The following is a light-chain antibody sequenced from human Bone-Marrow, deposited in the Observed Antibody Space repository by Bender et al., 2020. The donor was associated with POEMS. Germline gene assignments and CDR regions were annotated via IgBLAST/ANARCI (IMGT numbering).Light chain of an antibody. V-gene: IGLV2-14*01. J-gene: IGLJ3*02. CDR1: SSDVGGYNY. Sequence: QSALTQPASVSGSPGQSITISCTGTSSDVGGYNYVSWYQQHPGKAPKLMIYEVSNRPSGVSNRFSGSKSGNTASLTISGLQAEDEADYYCCSYAGSGSLVFGGGTQMTVL. CDR2: EVS. CDR3: CSYAGSGSLV.